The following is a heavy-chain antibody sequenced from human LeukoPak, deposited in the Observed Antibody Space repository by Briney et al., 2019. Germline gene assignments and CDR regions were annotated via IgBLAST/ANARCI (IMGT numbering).Heavy chain of an antibody. J-gene: IGHJ6*02. CDR1: GGSISSYY. V-gene: IGHV4-4*07. Sequence: SETLSLTCTVSGGSISSYYWSWIRQPAGKGLEWIGRIYTSGSTNYNPSLKSRVTISVDTSKNQFSLKLSSVTAADTAVYYCARVNVRARRGYYYYYGMDVWGQGTTVTVSS. CDR2: IYTSGST. CDR3: ARVNVRARRGYYYYYGMDV. D-gene: IGHD3-16*01.